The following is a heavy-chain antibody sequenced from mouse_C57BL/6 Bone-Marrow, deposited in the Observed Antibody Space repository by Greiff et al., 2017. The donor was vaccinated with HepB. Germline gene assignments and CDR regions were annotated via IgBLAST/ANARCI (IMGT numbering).Heavy chain of an antibody. CDR1: GYTFTSYW. CDR3: ASITTVVATDAMDY. CDR2: IYPGSGST. J-gene: IGHJ4*01. Sequence: QVQLQQSGAELVKPGASVKMSCKASGYTFTSYWITWVKQRPGQGLEWIGDIYPGSGSTNYNEKFKSKATLTVDTSSSTAYMQLSSLTSEDSAVYYCASITTVVATDAMDYWGQGTSVTVSS. V-gene: IGHV1-55*01. D-gene: IGHD1-1*01.